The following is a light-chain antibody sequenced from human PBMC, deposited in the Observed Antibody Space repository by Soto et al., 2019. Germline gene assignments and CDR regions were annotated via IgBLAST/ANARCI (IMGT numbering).Light chain of an antibody. CDR2: LGS. J-gene: IGKJ1*01. CDR1: QSLLHSNGYNY. V-gene: IGKV2-28*01. CDR3: MQAVQTPWT. Sequence: DIVMTQSPLSLPVNALEPASISCRSSQSLLHSNGYNYLDWYLQKPGQSPQLLIYLGSNRASGVPDRFSGSGSGTDFTLKISKVEAEDVGVYYCMQAVQTPWTFGQGTQGGYQ.